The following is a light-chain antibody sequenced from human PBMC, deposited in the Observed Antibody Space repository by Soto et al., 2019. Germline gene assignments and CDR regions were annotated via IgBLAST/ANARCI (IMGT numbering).Light chain of an antibody. J-gene: IGKJ1*01. CDR2: LGS. Sequence: DIVMTQSPLSLPVTPGEPASISCTSSQSLLHSNDYNYLDWYLQKPGQSPQLLISLGSSRASGVPDRFSGSGSGTNFTLKISRVEADDVGVYYCMQPLQTPWTFGQGTKVEIK. CDR1: QSLLHSNDYNY. V-gene: IGKV2-28*01. CDR3: MQPLQTPWT.